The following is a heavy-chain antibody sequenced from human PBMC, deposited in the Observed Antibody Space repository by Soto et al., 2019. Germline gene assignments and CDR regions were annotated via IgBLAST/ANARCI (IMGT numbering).Heavy chain of an antibody. CDR3: ARDLRHIYNWFDP. J-gene: IGHJ5*02. CDR2: INAGNGNT. CDR1: GYTFTSYA. Sequence: GASVKVSCKASGYTFTSYAMHWVRQAPGQRPEWMGWINAGNGNTKYSQKFQGRVTITRDTSASTAYMELSSLRSEDTAVYYCARDLRHIYNWFDPWGQGTLVTVSS. D-gene: IGHD2-21*01. V-gene: IGHV1-3*01.